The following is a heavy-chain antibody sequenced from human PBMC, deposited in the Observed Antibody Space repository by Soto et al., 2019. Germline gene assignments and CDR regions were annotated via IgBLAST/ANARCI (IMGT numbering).Heavy chain of an antibody. CDR2: IKKDGSET. CDR1: GFTFSSSW. CDR3: ARELITSWYAGLDV. D-gene: IGHD6-13*01. V-gene: IGHV3-7*03. Sequence: SLRLSCIASGFTFSSSWMTWVRQAPGKGLEWVANIKKDGSETYYVDSLKGRFTISRDNAKNSLFLQMNSLRAEDTAVYYCARELITSWYAGLDVWGQGTTVTVSS. J-gene: IGHJ6*02.